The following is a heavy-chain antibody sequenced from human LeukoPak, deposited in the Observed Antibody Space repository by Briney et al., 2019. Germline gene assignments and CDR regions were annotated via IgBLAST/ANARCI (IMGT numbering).Heavy chain of an antibody. J-gene: IGHJ3*02. Sequence: GGSLRLSCEASTFIFSASSMHWVRQAPGEGLQWISSISSSSTYIYYADSVKGRFTISRDNAKNSLYLQMNSLRAEDTAVYYCARLGDMDAFDIWGQGTMVTVSS. CDR3: ARLGDMDAFDI. V-gene: IGHV3-21*01. D-gene: IGHD3-16*01. CDR2: ISSSSTYI. CDR1: TFIFSASS.